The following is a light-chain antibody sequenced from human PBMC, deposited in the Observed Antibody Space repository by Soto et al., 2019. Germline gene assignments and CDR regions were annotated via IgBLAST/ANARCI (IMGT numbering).Light chain of an antibody. CDR1: SSDVGAYNY. Sequence: QSALTQPASVSGSPGQSINISCTGTSSDVGAYNYVSWYQQHPGIAPKLMVYDVSIRPSGVSNRFSGSTSGSTASLTISGLQAEDEAYYYCASYTTSSTRVFGTGTKLTVL. V-gene: IGLV2-14*01. CDR3: ASYTTSSTRV. CDR2: DVS. J-gene: IGLJ1*01.